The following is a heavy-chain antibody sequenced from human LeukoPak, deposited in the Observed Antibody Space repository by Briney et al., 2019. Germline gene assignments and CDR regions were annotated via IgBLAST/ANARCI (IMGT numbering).Heavy chain of an antibody. V-gene: IGHV1-69*13. CDR3: ARDYYDFWSGPQYGMDV. J-gene: IGHJ6*02. CDR1: GGTFSSYA. CDR2: IIPIFGTA. Sequence: ASVKVSCKASGGTFSSYAISWVRQAPGQGLEWMGGIIPIFGTANYAQKFQSRVTITADESTSTAYMELSSLRSEDTAVYYCARDYYDFWSGPQYGMDVWGQGTTVTVSS. D-gene: IGHD3-3*01.